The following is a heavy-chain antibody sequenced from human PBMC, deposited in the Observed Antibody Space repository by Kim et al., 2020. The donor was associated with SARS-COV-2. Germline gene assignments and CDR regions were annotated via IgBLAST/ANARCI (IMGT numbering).Heavy chain of an antibody. D-gene: IGHD4-17*01. V-gene: IGHV4-59*01. Sequence: SETLSLTCTVSGGSISSYYWSWIRQPPGKGLEWIGYIYYSGSTNYNPSLKSRVTISVDTSKNQFSLKLSSVTAADTAVYYCARDSRATTGRVTTLTDDEYYYGMDVWGQGTPVTVSS. J-gene: IGHJ6*02. CDR3: ARDSRATTGRVTTLTDDEYYYGMDV. CDR1: GGSISSYY. CDR2: IYYSGST.